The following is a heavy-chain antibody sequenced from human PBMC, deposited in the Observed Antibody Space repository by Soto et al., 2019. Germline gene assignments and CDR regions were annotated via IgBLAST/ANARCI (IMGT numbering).Heavy chain of an antibody. CDR3: ARDFLTLNSSSWLLDY. Sequence: GGSLRLSCAASGFTFSSYGMHWVRQAPGKGLEWVAVIWYDGSNKYYADSVKGRFTISRDNSKNTLYLQMNSLRAEDTAVYYCARDFLTLNSSSWLLDYWGQGTLVTVSS. J-gene: IGHJ4*02. CDR1: GFTFSSYG. D-gene: IGHD6-13*01. CDR2: IWYDGSNK. V-gene: IGHV3-33*01.